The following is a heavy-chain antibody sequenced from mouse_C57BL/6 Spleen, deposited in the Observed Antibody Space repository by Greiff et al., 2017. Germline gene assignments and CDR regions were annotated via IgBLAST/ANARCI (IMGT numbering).Heavy chain of an antibody. V-gene: IGHV1-81*01. Sequence: QVQLQQSGAELARPGASVKLSCKASGYTFTSYGISWVKQRTGQGLEWIGEIYPRSGNTYYNEKFQGKATLTADKSSRTAYMELRSLTSEDSAVYFCASPYYSNYFDYWGQGTTLTVSS. CDR3: ASPYYSNYFDY. J-gene: IGHJ2*01. D-gene: IGHD2-5*01. CDR2: IYPRSGNT. CDR1: GYTFTSYG.